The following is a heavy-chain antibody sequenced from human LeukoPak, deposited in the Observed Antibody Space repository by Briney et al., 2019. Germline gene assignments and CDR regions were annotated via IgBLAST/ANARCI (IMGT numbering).Heavy chain of an antibody. J-gene: IGHJ4*02. Sequence: PGGSLRLSCAASGFTFSSYWMSWVRQAPGKGLEWVANIKQDGSAKYYVNSVKGRFTISRDNAKNSLYLQMNSLRAEDTAVYYCARDYGGSSPFDYWGQGTLVTVSS. D-gene: IGHD4-23*01. V-gene: IGHV3-7*01. CDR1: GFTFSSYW. CDR3: ARDYGGSSPFDY. CDR2: IKQDGSAK.